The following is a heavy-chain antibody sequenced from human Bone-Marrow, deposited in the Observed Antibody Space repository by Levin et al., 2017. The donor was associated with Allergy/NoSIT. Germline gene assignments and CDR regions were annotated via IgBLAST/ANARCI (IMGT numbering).Heavy chain of an antibody. J-gene: IGHJ4*02. CDR1: GFTFSSYS. CDR3: ARGPGIAAAGTDY. Sequence: GGSLRLSCAASGFTFSSYSMNWVRQAPGKGLEWVSYISSSSSTIYYADSVKGRFTISRDNAKNSLYLQMNSLRAEDTAVYYCARGPGIAAAGTDYWGQGTLVTVSS. V-gene: IGHV3-48*01. D-gene: IGHD6-13*01. CDR2: ISSSSSTI.